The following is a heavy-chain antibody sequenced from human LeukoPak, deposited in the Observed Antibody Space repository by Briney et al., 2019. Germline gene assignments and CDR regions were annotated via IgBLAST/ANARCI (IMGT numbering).Heavy chain of an antibody. D-gene: IGHD6-13*01. CDR2: IKQDGSEK. Sequence: GGSLRLSCAASGFTFSSYEMNWVRQAPGKGLEWVANIKQDGSEKYYVDSVKGRFTISRDNARNSLYLQMNSLRAEDTAVYYCARLEEQQLAMDVWGKGTTVTISS. CDR1: GFTFSSYE. J-gene: IGHJ6*03. V-gene: IGHV3-7*01. CDR3: ARLEEQQLAMDV.